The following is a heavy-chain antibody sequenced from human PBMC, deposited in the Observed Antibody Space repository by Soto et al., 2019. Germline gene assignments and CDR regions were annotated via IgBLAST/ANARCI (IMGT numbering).Heavy chain of an antibody. CDR3: ARGPVLPTVWYFDY. J-gene: IGHJ4*02. CDR1: GYTFTGHY. V-gene: IGHV1-2*02. CDR2: ISPVTGGA. Sequence: ASVKVSCKASGYTFTGHYIHWVRQAPGQGPEWMGEISPVTGGAKYAQKFQGRVTMTRDTSITTVYMELTNLSPDDTAVYYCARGPVLPTVWYFDYWGQGTLVTSPQ. D-gene: IGHD3-10*01.